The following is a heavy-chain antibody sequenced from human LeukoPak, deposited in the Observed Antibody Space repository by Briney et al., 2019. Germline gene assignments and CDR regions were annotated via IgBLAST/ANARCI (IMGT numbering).Heavy chain of an antibody. D-gene: IGHD3-22*01. Sequence: ASVNVSCQASGYTFTSYGISWVRQAPGRGLEWVGWINPNSGGTNYAQKFQGWVTTTRDTSISTSYMELSSLRSDDTAVYYCARKATFSQDSSGYYYDYWGQETLVTVSS. CDR1: GYTFTSYG. J-gene: IGHJ4*02. V-gene: IGHV1-2*04. CDR2: INPNSGGT. CDR3: ARKATFSQDSSGYYYDY.